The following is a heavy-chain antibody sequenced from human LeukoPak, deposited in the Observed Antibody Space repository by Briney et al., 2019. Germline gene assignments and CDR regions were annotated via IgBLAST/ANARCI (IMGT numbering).Heavy chain of an antibody. CDR1: GFTVSSTY. CDR3: ARDRPGDYYGFDY. D-gene: IGHD3-22*01. V-gene: IGHV3-53*01. Sequence: PGGSLRLSCAASGFTVSSTYMSWVRQAPGKGLEWVSIISNAGSTYYADSVKGRFTISRDNSKNTVFLQINSLRAEDTAVYYCARDRPGDYYGFDYWGQGTLVTVSS. J-gene: IGHJ4*02. CDR2: ISNAGST.